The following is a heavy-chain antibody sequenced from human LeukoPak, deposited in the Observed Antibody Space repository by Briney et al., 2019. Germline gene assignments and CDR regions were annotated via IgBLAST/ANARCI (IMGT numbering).Heavy chain of an antibody. V-gene: IGHV3-30*19. D-gene: IGHD3-3*01. J-gene: IGHJ4*02. CDR3: ARDGSKIFGVEGELGFDY. CDR2: IWYDGSNK. CDR1: GFTFSNYG. Sequence: PGGSLRLSCVASGFTFSNYGMHWVRQAPGKGLEWVAVIWYDGSNKYYADSVKGRFTISRDNSKNTLFLQMNSLRVEDTAVYYCARDGSKIFGVEGELGFDYWGQGTLVTVSS.